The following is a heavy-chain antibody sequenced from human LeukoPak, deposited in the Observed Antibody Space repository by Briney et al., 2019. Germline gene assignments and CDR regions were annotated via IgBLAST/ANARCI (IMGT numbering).Heavy chain of an antibody. V-gene: IGHV1-8*01. J-gene: IGHJ6*02. D-gene: IGHD2-2*01. CDR1: GYTFTSYD. CDR3: ARVPYQLLLGYYYYGKDV. Sequence: ASVKVSCKASGYTFTSYDINWVRQATGQGLEWMGWMNPNSGNTGYAQKFQGRVTMTRNTSISTAYMELSSLRSEDTAVYYCARVPYQLLLGYYYYGKDVWGQGTTVTVSS. CDR2: MNPNSGNT.